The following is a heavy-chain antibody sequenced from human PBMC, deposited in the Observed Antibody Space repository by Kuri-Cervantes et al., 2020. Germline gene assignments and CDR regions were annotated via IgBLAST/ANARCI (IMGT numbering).Heavy chain of an antibody. Sequence: ASVKVSCKASGYTFTSYGISWVRQAPGQGLEWMGWISTKSRATKYAQRFQGRVTMTSVTSVSTAYMELSSLRSEDTAVYYCARGHSVVVGAFDIWGQGTMVTVSS. CDR3: ARGHSVVVGAFDI. CDR2: ISTKSRAT. J-gene: IGHJ3*02. CDR1: GYTFTSYG. V-gene: IGHV1-18*01. D-gene: IGHD2-15*01.